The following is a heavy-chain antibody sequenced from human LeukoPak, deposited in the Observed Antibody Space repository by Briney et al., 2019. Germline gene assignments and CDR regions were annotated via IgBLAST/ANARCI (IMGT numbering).Heavy chain of an antibody. D-gene: IGHD1-26*01. V-gene: IGHV3-9*01. CDR3: AKHLTATNTYIFFGLDV. Sequence: PGGSLRLSCAATGFSFKDYGMHWVRQPPGKGLEWVSAINWNGGGTDYADSVKGRFTISRDNAKNSLYLQLSSLRPEDTALNYCAKHLTATNTYIFFGLDVWGQGTSVTVSS. J-gene: IGHJ6*02. CDR1: GFSFKDYG. CDR2: INWNGGGT.